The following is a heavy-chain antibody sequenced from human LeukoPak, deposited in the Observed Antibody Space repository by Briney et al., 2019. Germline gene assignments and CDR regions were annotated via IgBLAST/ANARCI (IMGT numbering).Heavy chain of an antibody. CDR1: GFTFYDYA. J-gene: IGHJ6*03. V-gene: IGHV3-9*01. CDR3: ARGLDRYGSGSYPLFYYYYYMDV. D-gene: IGHD3-10*01. Sequence: QPGRSLRLSCAASGFTFYDYAMHWVRHAPGKGLEWVSGISWNSGSIVYADSVKGRFTISRDNAKNSLYLQMYSLRAEDTAVYYCARGLDRYGSGSYPLFYYYYYMDVWGKGTTVTVSS. CDR2: ISWNSGSI.